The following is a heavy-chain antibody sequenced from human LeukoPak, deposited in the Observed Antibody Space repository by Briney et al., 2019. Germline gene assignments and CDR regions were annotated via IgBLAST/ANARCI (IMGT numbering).Heavy chain of an antibody. CDR2: IIPILGIA. J-gene: IGHJ4*02. V-gene: IGHV1-69*04. CDR1: GGTFSSYA. D-gene: IGHD1-26*01. CDR3: ARVASSIVGATTCLSY. Sequence: ASVKVSCKASGGTFSSYAISWVRQAPGQGLEWMGRIIPILGIANYAQKFQGRVTITADKSTSTAYMELSSLRSEDTAVYYCARVASSIVGATTCLSYWGQGTLVTVSS.